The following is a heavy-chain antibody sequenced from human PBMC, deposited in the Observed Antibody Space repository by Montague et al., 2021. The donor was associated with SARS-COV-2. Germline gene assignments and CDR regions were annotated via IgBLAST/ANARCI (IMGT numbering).Heavy chain of an antibody. Sequence: SETLSLTCAVYGGSVSDYYWSWIRQPPGKGLGWIGEINHSGSTNYNPSLKSRVTTSVDTSKNQFSLKLTSVTAADTAVYYCARGPRITMIVVVITGIWFDPWGQGTLVTVSS. CDR3: ARGPRITMIVVVITGIWFDP. V-gene: IGHV4-34*01. CDR2: INHSGST. J-gene: IGHJ5*02. D-gene: IGHD3-22*01. CDR1: GGSVSDYY.